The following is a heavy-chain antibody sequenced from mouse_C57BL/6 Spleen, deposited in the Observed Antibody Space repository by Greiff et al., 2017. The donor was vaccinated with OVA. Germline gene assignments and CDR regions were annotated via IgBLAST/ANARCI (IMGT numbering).Heavy chain of an antibody. J-gene: IGHJ4*01. CDR3: ARSIYYDSMDY. CDR2: IDPEDGET. D-gene: IGHD2-4*01. Sequence: EVQLKESGAELVKPGASVKLSCTASGFNIKDYYMHWVKQRTEQGLEWIGRIDPEDGETKYAPKFPGKATITADTSSNTAYLQLSSLTSEDTAVYYCARSIYYDSMDYWGQGTSVTVSS. CDR1: GFNIKDYY. V-gene: IGHV14-2*01.